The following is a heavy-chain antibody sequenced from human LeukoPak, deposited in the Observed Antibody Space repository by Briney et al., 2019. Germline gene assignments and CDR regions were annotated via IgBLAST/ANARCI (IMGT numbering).Heavy chain of an antibody. J-gene: IGHJ4*02. D-gene: IGHD6-19*01. CDR3: ARGLHPQVVAGRELGY. Sequence: GASVKVSCKASGYTFASYDINWVRQATGQGLEWMGWMNPNSGNTGYEQKFQGRVTITRNTSLSTAYMELSSLRSEDTAVYYCARGLHPQVVAGRELGYWGQGTLVTVSS. V-gene: IGHV1-8*03. CDR2: MNPNSGNT. CDR1: GYTFASYD.